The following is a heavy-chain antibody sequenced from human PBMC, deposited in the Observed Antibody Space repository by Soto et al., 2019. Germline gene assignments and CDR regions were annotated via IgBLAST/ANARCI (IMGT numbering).Heavy chain of an antibody. J-gene: IGHJ6*02. CDR3: ARDPSYYGMDV. CDR1: GYTFTSYH. V-gene: IGHV1-18*01. CDR2: ISACNGNT. Sequence: ASVKVSCKASGYTFTSYHISWVRQAPGQGLEWMGWISACNGNTKYSQKFQGRVTITRDTSASTAYMELSSLRSEDTAVYYCARDPSYYGMDVWGQGTTVTVSS.